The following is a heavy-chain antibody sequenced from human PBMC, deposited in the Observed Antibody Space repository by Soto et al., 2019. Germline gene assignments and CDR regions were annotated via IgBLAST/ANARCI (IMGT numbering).Heavy chain of an antibody. Sequence: PSETLSLTCTVSGDSISSYYWSWIRQPPGKGLEWIGYIYNSGSTKYNPSLKSRVTISVATSKNQFSLKVNSVTAADTAVYYCARLRRDDYSQCGYYFDYWGQGTLVTVSS. J-gene: IGHJ4*02. V-gene: IGHV4-59*01. CDR2: IYNSGST. CDR3: ARLRRDDYSQCGYYFDY. D-gene: IGHD4-4*01. CDR1: GDSISSYY.